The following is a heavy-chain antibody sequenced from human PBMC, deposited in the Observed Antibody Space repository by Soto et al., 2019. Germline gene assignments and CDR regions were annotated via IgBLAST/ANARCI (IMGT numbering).Heavy chain of an antibody. V-gene: IGHV3-23*01. Sequence: VQLLDSGGGLVQPGGSLRLSCAASGFTCSGYALTWVRQAPGKGLEWVSAISGGGDATFYADSVKGRFTISRDNSKNTLYLQMNTLRGEDAAVYYCARKVSGSSGRPDLWYFDLWGRGTLVTDSS. J-gene: IGHJ2*01. CDR3: ARKVSGSSGRPDLWYFDL. D-gene: IGHD3-10*01. CDR2: ISGGGDAT. CDR1: GFTCSGYA.